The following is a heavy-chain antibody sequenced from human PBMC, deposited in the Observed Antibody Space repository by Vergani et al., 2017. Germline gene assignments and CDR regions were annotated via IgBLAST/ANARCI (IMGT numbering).Heavy chain of an antibody. D-gene: IGHD3-22*01. CDR2: INHSGST. V-gene: IGHV4-34*01. CDR1: GGSFSGHY. CDR3: ARDRSGRVLNWYFDL. J-gene: IGHJ2*01. Sequence: QVQLQQWGAGLLKPSETLSLTCAVYGGSFSGHYWSWIRQPPGKGLEWIGEINHSGSTNYNPSLKSRVTISVDTSKNQFSLKLSSVTAADTAVYYCARDRSGRVLNWYFDLWGRGTLVTVSS.